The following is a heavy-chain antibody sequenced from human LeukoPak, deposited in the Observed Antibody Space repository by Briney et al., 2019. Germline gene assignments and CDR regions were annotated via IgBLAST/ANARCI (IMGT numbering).Heavy chain of an antibody. CDR3: AKESFYGSGTFYNLKDYFDY. V-gene: IGHV3-23*01. Sequence: GGSLRLSCAASGFTFSSYAMSWVRQAPGKGLEWVSGISSDGIRTYYADSVKGRFTISRDNSKNTVFLQMNSLRAEGTALYYCAKESFYGSGTFYNLKDYFDYWGQGTLVTVSS. J-gene: IGHJ4*02. D-gene: IGHD3-10*01. CDR2: ISSDGIRT. CDR1: GFTFSSYA.